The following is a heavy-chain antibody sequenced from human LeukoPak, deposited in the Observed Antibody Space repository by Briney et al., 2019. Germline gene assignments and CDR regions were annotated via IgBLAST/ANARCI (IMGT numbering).Heavy chain of an antibody. CDR1: GFTFSTYS. Sequence: GGSLRLSCAASGFTFSTYSMNWVRQAPGRGLEGVSSITTSTTVPHIFYADSVTGRFTNSRDAADTSMFLKMNSLRAEDTAVYYCARALGDQPDYYYGMDVWGQGTTVTVSS. V-gene: IGHV3-21*01. CDR2: ITTSTTVPHI. CDR3: ARALGDQPDYYYGMDV. J-gene: IGHJ6*02. D-gene: IGHD2-2*01.